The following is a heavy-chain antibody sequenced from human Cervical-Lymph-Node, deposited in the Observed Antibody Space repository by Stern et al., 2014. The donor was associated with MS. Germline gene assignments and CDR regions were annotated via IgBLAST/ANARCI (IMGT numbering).Heavy chain of an antibody. CDR2: IIPIFGTA. CDR1: GGTFSSYA. J-gene: IGHJ4*02. Sequence: VQLVESGAAVKKPGSSVKVSCKASGGTFSSYAIRWVRQAPAQGLEWMGWIIPIFGTANYAQKFQGRVTISADESTSTAYMELSSLRSEDTAVYYCAITVAGSDWGQGTLVTVSS. CDR3: AITVAGSD. V-gene: IGHV1-69*01. D-gene: IGHD6-19*01.